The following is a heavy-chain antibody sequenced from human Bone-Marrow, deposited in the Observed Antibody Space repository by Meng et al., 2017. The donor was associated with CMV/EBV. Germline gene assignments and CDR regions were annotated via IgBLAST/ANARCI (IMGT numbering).Heavy chain of an antibody. Sequence: SVKVSCKASGGTFSSYTISWVRQAPGQGLEWMGRIIPILGIANYAQKFQGRVTITADKSTSTAYMELSSLRSEDTAVYYCASAMVRTVTTYYYYLYGLDVWGQGTTVTVSS. V-gene: IGHV1-69*02. CDR3: ASAMVRTVTTYYYYLYGLDV. D-gene: IGHD3-10*01. CDR2: IIPILGIA. CDR1: GGTFSSYT. J-gene: IGHJ6*02.